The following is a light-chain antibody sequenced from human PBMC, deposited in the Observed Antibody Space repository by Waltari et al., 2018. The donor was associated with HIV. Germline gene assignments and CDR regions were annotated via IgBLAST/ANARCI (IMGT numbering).Light chain of an antibody. CDR1: SSDVGGYDY. J-gene: IGLJ3*02. CDR3: CSYAGISTWV. V-gene: IGLV2-11*01. Sequence: QSALTQPRSVSGSPGQSVVISCTGSSSDVGGYDYVSWYQHHPLKAPTLVMFDVTKRPSGVPCRFSGSKSGGTASLTISGLQADDEADYYCCSYAGISTWVFGGGTKVTVL. CDR2: DVT.